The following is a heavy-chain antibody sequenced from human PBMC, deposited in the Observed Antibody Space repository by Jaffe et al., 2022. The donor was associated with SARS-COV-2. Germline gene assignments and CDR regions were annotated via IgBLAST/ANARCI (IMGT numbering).Heavy chain of an antibody. CDR3: ARSNYDFWSGGHKTTIQHIGAFDY. V-gene: IGHV4-61*02. Sequence: QVQLQESGPGLVKPSQTLSLTCTVSGGSISSGSYYWSWIRQPAGKGLEWIGRIYTSGSTNYNPSLKSRVTISVDTSKNQFSLKLSSVTAADTAVYYCARSNYDFWSGGHKTTIQHIGAFDYWGQGTLVTVSS. J-gene: IGHJ4*02. CDR1: GGSISSGSYY. D-gene: IGHD3-3*01. CDR2: IYTSGST.